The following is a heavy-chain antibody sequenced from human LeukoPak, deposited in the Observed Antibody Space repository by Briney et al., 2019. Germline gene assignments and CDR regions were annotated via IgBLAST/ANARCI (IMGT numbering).Heavy chain of an antibody. CDR2: IIPIFGTA. D-gene: IGHD4-17*01. Sequence: SVKVSCKASGGTFSSYAISWVRQAPGQGLEWMGGIIPIFGTANYAQKFQGRVTITADESTSTAYMELSSLRSEDTAVYYCARGVTTREPFDYWGQGTLVTVSS. V-gene: IGHV1-69*13. CDR1: GGTFSSYA. CDR3: ARGVTTREPFDY. J-gene: IGHJ4*02.